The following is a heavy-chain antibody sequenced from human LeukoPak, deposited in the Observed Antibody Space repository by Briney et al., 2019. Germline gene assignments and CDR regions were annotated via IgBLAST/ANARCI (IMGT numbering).Heavy chain of an antibody. CDR2: ISYDGSNK. CDR3: AKDVRSDYFDY. Sequence: PGGSLRLSCAASGFTFSSYAMHWVRQAPGKGLEWVAVISYDGSNKYYADSVKGRFSISRDNANNSLYLQMDSLRAEDTAVYYCAKDVRSDYFDYWGQGTLVTVSS. V-gene: IGHV3-30-3*01. CDR1: GFTFSSYA. J-gene: IGHJ4*02.